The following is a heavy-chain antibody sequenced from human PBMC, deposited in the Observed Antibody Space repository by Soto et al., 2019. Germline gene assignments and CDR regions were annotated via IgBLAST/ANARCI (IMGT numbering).Heavy chain of an antibody. V-gene: IGHV1-18*01. J-gene: IGHJ4*02. CDR2: ISAYNGNT. Sequence: QVQLVQSGAEVKKPGASVKVSCKASGYTFSSYFISWVRQAPGQGLEWMGWISAYNGNTNDAQNFEGRVTMTTDTSTSPAYMELRSQRSDDTHVYYYARELPPVDCWGQGTLVTV. CDR3: ARELPPVDC. D-gene: IGHD2-15*01. CDR1: GYTFSSYF.